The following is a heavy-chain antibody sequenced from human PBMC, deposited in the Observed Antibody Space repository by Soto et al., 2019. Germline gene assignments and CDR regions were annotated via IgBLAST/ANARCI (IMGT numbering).Heavy chain of an antibody. D-gene: IGHD2-15*01. J-gene: IGHJ4*02. CDR1: GFIFNEYG. V-gene: IGHV3-33*01. CDR3: ARWGCSGSNCNLNQRSFDF. CDR2: IWYDGSNK. Sequence: QVQLVESGGGVVQPGRSLRLSCAASGFIFNEYGMHWVRQAPGKGLEWVAVIWYDGSNKYYADSVRGRFTFSRDNSRNTMTLQMNSLRVEDTVIYYCARWGCSGSNCNLNQRSFDFWGQGTLVTVSS.